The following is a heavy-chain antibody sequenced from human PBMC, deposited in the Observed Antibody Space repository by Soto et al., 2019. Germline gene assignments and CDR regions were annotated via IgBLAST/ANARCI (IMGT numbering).Heavy chain of an antibody. CDR3: ARVRREFDNGGPGDY. J-gene: IGHJ4*02. CDR2: IYYGGST. CDR1: GGSISSGDYS. Sequence: SETLSLTCAVSGGSISSGDYSWNWIRQPPGKGLEWIGYIYYGGSTYYNPSLQSRVTMSVDRSRNQFSLKLNSVTAADTAVYYCARVRREFDNGGPGDYWGQGTLVTV. D-gene: IGHD3-10*01. V-gene: IGHV4-30-2*01.